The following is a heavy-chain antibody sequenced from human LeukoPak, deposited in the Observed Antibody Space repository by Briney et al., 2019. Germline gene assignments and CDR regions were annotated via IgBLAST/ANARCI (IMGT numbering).Heavy chain of an antibody. J-gene: IGHJ4*02. CDR2: IWHDGSNK. Sequence: TGGSLRLSCAASGFTFSTYVIHWVRQAPGKGLEWVALIWHDGSNKYYGDSVKDRFTISRDNSKNTLYLQMDSLRDEDTAVYYCARDRRYTYGHTLDYWGQGTLVTVSS. D-gene: IGHD5-18*01. CDR1: GFTFSTYV. V-gene: IGHV3-33*01. CDR3: ARDRRYTYGHTLDY.